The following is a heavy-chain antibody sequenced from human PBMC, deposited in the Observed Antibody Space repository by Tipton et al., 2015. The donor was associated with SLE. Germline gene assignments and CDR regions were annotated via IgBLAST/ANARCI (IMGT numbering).Heavy chain of an antibody. CDR1: GFTFSNYD. D-gene: IGHD5-18*01. CDR3: ARDAPDTAMVQFDY. CDR2: ISSSSSYI. Sequence: SLRLSCAASGFTFSNYDMHWVRQAPGKGLGWVSSISSSSSYIYYADSVKGRFTISRDNAKNSLYLQMNSLRAEDTAVYYCARDAPDTAMVQFDYWGQGTLFPVSS. J-gene: IGHJ4*02. V-gene: IGHV3-21*01.